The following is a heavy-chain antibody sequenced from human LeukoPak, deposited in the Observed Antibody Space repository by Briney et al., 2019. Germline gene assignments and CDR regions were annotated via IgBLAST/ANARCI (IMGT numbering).Heavy chain of an antibody. CDR1: GGTFSIYA. V-gene: IGHV1-69*13. CDR2: IIPIFGTA. CDR3: ARESRYSSGWYG. J-gene: IGHJ4*02. Sequence: GASVNVSCKASGGTFSIYAISWVRQAPGQGLEWMGGIIPIFGTANYAQKFQGRVTITADESTSTAYMELSSLRSEDTAVYYCARESRYSSGWYGWGQGTLVTVSS. D-gene: IGHD6-19*01.